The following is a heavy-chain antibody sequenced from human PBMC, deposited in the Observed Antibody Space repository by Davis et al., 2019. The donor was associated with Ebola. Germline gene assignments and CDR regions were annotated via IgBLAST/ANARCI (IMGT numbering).Heavy chain of an antibody. D-gene: IGHD1-26*01. V-gene: IGHV4-34*01. Sequence: SETLSLTCAVSGGSISSGGYSWSWIRQPPGKGLEWIGEINHSGSTKYNPSLKSRVTISVDTSKNQFSLKLRSVTAADTAVYYCARGSSSGSYSGWFDPWGQGTLVTVSS. CDR2: INHSGST. J-gene: IGHJ5*02. CDR1: GGSISSGGYS. CDR3: ARGSSSGSYSGWFDP.